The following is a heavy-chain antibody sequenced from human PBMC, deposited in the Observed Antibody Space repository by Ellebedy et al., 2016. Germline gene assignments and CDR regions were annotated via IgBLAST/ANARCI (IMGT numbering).Heavy chain of an antibody. J-gene: IGHJ4*02. CDR2: ISYDGRDK. V-gene: IGHV3-30*18. CDR3: AKDPSVTTSD. Sequence: GGSLRLXCAASGFIFRRYTMLWVRQVPGKGLEWVAVISYDGRDKRYGDSVKGRFSISRDNTKNRLFLQMSNLITEDTAMYYCAKDPSVTTSDWGQGTLVTVSS. CDR1: GFIFRRYT. D-gene: IGHD4-17*01.